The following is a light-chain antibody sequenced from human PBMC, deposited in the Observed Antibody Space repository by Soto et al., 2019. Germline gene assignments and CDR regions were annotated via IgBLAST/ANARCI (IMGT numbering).Light chain of an antibody. CDR3: QQYNTYPRT. V-gene: IGKV1-16*01. Sequence: DIQMTQSPSSVSASVGDRVTITCRASQAISNFLAWFQLKPGKAPRSLIFAASYLHTGVPSRFSGSGSGTDLTLTINSLQPEDFATYYCQQYNTYPRTFGQGTKVEIK. CDR2: AAS. J-gene: IGKJ1*01. CDR1: QAISNF.